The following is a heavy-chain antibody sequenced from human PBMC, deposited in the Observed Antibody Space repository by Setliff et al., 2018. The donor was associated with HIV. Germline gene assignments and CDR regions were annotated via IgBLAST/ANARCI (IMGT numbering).Heavy chain of an antibody. Sequence: KPSETLSLTCTVSGGSISSSSYYWGWIRQPPGKGLEWIGSIYYSGSTYYNPSLKSRVTISVDTSKNQFSLKLSSVTAADTAVYYCARLNFWSGYYIPNHPYYYYYYYMDVWGKGTTVTVSS. CDR2: IYYSGST. CDR3: ARLNFWSGYYIPNHPYYYYYYYMDV. CDR1: GGSISSSSYY. J-gene: IGHJ6*03. V-gene: IGHV4-39*01. D-gene: IGHD3-3*01.